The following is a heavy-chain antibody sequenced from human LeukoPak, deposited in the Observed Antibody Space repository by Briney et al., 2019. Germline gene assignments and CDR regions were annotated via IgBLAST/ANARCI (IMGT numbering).Heavy chain of an antibody. CDR1: GGSISSYY. CDR3: ARTRAGIYGGSHIDY. CDR2: IYYSGST. V-gene: IGHV4-59*01. Sequence: SETLSLTCTVSGGSISSYYWSWIRQPPGKGLEWIGYIYYSGSTNYNPSLKSRVTISADTSKNQFSLKLSSVTAADTAVYYCARTRAGIYGGSHIDYWGQGTLVTVSS. D-gene: IGHD4-23*01. J-gene: IGHJ4*02.